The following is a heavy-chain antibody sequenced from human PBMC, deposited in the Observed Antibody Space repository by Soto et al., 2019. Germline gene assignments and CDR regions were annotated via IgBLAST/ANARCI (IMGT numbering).Heavy chain of an antibody. Sequence: GGSLRLSCAASGFTFSSYGMHWVRQAPGKGLEWVAVISYDGSNKYYADSVKGRFTISRDNSKNTLYLQMNSLGAEDTAVYYCAKEKYSSSWMFEDIWGQGTMVTVSS. D-gene: IGHD6-6*01. J-gene: IGHJ3*02. V-gene: IGHV3-30*18. CDR3: AKEKYSSSWMFEDI. CDR2: ISYDGSNK. CDR1: GFTFSSYG.